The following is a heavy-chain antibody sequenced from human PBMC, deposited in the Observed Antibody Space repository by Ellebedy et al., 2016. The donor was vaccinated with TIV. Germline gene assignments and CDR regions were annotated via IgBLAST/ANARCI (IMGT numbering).Heavy chain of an antibody. J-gene: IGHJ3*02. CDR2: ISYDGSNK. V-gene: IGHV3-30-3*01. CDR1: GFTFSTYG. Sequence: GESLKISCAASGFTFSTYGVNWVRQAPGKGLEWVAVISYDGSNKRDEDSVKGRFSISRDNSKSTLYLQMNSLRPDDTAVYYCARDLRPFSGNPHDAFDIWGQGTVVTVSS. D-gene: IGHD1-26*01. CDR3: ARDLRPFSGNPHDAFDI.